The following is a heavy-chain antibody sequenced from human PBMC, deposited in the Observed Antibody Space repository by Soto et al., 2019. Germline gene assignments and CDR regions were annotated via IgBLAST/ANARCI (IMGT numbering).Heavy chain of an antibody. V-gene: IGHV4-39*01. Sequence: PSETLSLTCTVSGRTFSIDADFWDLAWIRQPPGKGLEWIGSIDNGGNTYYNPPLKSRVIISADTSKNQFSLSLNSVTAADTAEEYCVTRSLVVPTIRAQGIQLTFPS. J-gene: IGHJ4*02. CDR3: VTRSLVVPTI. D-gene: IGHD2-15*01. CDR1: GRTFSIDADF. CDR2: IDNGGNT.